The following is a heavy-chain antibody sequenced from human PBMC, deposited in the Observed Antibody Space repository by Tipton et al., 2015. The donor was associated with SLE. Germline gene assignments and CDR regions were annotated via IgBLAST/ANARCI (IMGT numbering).Heavy chain of an antibody. CDR1: GGSISSSSYY. D-gene: IGHD3-22*01. V-gene: IGHV4-39*07. CDR2: TFHTGST. J-gene: IGHJ5*02. CDR3: ARGTYHYDGSGSRIRNLFDQ. Sequence: TLSLTCTVSGGSISSSSYYWGWIRQPPGKGVEWIGETFHTGSTIYNPSLKSRVTISVDKSQNQFSLSLTSVTAADTAIYYCARGTYHYDGSGSRIRNLFDQWGQGTLVTVSS.